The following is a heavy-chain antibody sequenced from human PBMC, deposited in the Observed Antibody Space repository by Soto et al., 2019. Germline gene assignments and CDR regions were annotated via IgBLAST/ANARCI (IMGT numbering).Heavy chain of an antibody. J-gene: IGHJ6*02. CDR2: ISAYTGNT. Sequence: QVQLVQSGAEVKKPGASVKVSCKASGYTFTSYGISWVRQAPGQGREWMGWISAYTGNTNYAQKLQGRVTMTTDTSTSTDYMELRSLRSDDTAVYYCARAGDSSGYYNYYGMDVWGQGTTVTVSS. CDR3: ARAGDSSGYYNYYGMDV. V-gene: IGHV1-18*01. CDR1: GYTFTSYG. D-gene: IGHD3-22*01.